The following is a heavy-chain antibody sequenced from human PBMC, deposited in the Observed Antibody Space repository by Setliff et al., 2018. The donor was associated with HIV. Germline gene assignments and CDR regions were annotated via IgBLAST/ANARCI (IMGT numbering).Heavy chain of an antibody. Sequence: RASVKVSCKASGYTFTSYYTHWVRQAPGQGLEWMGIINPSGGSTSYAQKFQGRVTMTRDTSTSTVYMELSSLRSEDTAVYYCARARRITMIVDAFDIWGQGTMVTVSS. D-gene: IGHD3-22*01. CDR3: ARARRITMIVDAFDI. V-gene: IGHV1-46*01. CDR1: GYTFTSYY. CDR2: INPSGGST. J-gene: IGHJ3*02.